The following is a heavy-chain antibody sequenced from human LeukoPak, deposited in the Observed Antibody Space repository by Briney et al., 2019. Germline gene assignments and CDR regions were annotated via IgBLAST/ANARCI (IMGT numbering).Heavy chain of an antibody. Sequence: GESLKISCKGSGYSFTSYWIGWVRQMPGKGLEWMGIIYPGDSDTRYSPSFQDQVTISADKSISTAYLQWSSLKASDTAMYYCARQVGYCSGGSCYWADFDYWGQGTLVTVSS. CDR2: IYPGDSDT. CDR3: ARQVGYCSGGSCYWADFDY. V-gene: IGHV5-51*01. J-gene: IGHJ4*02. D-gene: IGHD2-15*01. CDR1: GYSFTSYW.